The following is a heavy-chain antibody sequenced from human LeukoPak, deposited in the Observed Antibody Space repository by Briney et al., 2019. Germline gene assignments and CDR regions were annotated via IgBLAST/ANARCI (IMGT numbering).Heavy chain of an antibody. V-gene: IGHV2-70*04. CDR2: IDWDDNT. CDR3: ARSSHSGVWYDLDY. CDR1: GFSLNTNEMR. J-gene: IGHJ4*02. D-gene: IGHD6-19*01. Sequence: ESGPTLANPTQTLTLTCTFSGFSLNTNEMRVSWIRQSPGKALEYFARIDWDDNTFYSASLRSRLTISKDTSKNQVVLTMTNMDPVDTATYYCARSSHSGVWYDLDYWGQGILVTVSS.